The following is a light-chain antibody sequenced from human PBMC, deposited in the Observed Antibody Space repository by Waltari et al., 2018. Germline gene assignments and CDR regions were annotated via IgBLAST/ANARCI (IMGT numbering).Light chain of an antibody. CDR2: EIN. Sequence: QSALTQPAPVSGSPGQSITISCPGSSSDVGTYKFVSWYQQHPGKAPKLMIYEINQRPSGISNRFSGSKFGNTAVLTISGLQTDDEADYYCCSYVTGDTWVFGGGTRVAVL. J-gene: IGLJ3*02. CDR1: SSDVGTYKF. CDR3: CSYVTGDTWV. V-gene: IGLV2-23*02.